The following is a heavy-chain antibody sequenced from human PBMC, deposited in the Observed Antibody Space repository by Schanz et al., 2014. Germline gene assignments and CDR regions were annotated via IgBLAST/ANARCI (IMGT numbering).Heavy chain of an antibody. V-gene: IGHV4-31*03. D-gene: IGHD1-1*01. Sequence: QVQLQESGPGLVKPSQTLSLTCTVSGDSISSGGYYWSWIRQHPGKGLEWIGYISYSGVTYYNPSLKSRVTISLDTSKNQFSLTLTSLTAADTAVYYCARDTTWRLDLWGRGTLVTVSS. CDR2: ISYSGVT. J-gene: IGHJ2*01. CDR1: GDSISSGGYY. CDR3: ARDTTWRLDL.